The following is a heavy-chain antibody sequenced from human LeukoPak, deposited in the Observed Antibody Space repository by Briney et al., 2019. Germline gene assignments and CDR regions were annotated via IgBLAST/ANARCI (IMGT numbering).Heavy chain of an antibody. V-gene: IGHV3-48*01. Sequence: PGGSLRLSCAASGFTFSSYSMNWVRQAPGKGLEWVSYISSSSSTIYYADSVKGRFTISRDNSKNTLYLQMNSLRAEDTAVYCCAKQHHSGDYYHFDHWGQGTLVTVSS. CDR3: AKQHHSGDYYHFDH. CDR2: ISSSSSTI. CDR1: GFTFSSYS. D-gene: IGHD2-21*02. J-gene: IGHJ4*02.